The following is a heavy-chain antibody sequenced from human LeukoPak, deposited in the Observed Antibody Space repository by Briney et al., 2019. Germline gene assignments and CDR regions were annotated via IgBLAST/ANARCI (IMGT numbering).Heavy chain of an antibody. CDR2: LSGSGDST. Sequence: GGSLRLSCAVSGFTFSNYAMRWVRQAPGKGLEWVSSLSGSGDSTYYAESVKGRFSISRDNSKNTLYLQMDSLRVEDTAVYYCAKPIVGNSLGFDFWGQGTLVTVSS. D-gene: IGHD1-26*01. CDR1: GFTFSNYA. J-gene: IGHJ4*02. V-gene: IGHV3-23*01. CDR3: AKPIVGNSLGFDF.